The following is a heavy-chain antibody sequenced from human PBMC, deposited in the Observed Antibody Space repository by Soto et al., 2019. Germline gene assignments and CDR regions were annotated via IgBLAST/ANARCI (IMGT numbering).Heavy chain of an antibody. CDR2: IYHTGSA. D-gene: IGHD3-22*01. Sequence: TLSLTWFLAGGRISSGYYYWSWIRQPPGKGLEWIGNIYHTGSASYSPSLKGRVTISVDKSKNQFSLSLTSVTAADTAIYYSARAHYGPSGYYFESWGQGSLVTVSS. V-gene: IGHV4-30-4*01. CDR1: GGRISSGYYY. CDR3: ARAHYGPSGYYFES. J-gene: IGHJ4*02.